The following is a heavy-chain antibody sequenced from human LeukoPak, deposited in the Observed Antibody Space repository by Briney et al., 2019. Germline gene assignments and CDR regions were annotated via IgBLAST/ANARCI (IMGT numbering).Heavy chain of an antibody. CDR2: IYHSGST. Sequence: SETLSHTCTVSGYSISSGCYWGWIRQPPGEGRGWIGRIYHSGSTYYNPSRKSRVTISVDTSKNQFSLKLSSVTAADTAVYSCASDYYDRSGYYYSTPGGDYWGQGTLVTVSS. D-gene: IGHD3-22*01. J-gene: IGHJ4*02. CDR3: ASDYYDRSGYYYSTPGGDY. V-gene: IGHV4-38-2*02. CDR1: GYSISSGCY.